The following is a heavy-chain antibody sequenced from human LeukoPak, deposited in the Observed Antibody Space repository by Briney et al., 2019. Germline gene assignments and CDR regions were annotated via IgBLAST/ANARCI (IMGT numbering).Heavy chain of an antibody. CDR2: ICWDDDK. J-gene: IGHJ5*02. V-gene: IGHV2-5*02. CDR3: ARLTTGNNCFDP. Sequence: SGPTLVNPTETLTLTCTFSGFSLNTRGVCVGCIRQSPGKALEWLALICWDDDKRYSPSLKSRLTITKDTSKNHVVLTMTNMDPVDTATYYCARLTTGNNCFDPWGQGTLVTVSS. D-gene: IGHD4-11*01. CDR1: GFSLNTRGVC.